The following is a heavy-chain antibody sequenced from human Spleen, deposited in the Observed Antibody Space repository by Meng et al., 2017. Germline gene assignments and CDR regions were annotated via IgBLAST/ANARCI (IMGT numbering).Heavy chain of an antibody. J-gene: IGHJ4*02. Sequence: ASVKVSCKASGYIFTGQYLHWVRQAPGQGPEWMGWINPNSGSTNYAQKFQGRVTMTGDTSISTAYMDLSGLRSDDTAVYYCARDEDISAAGKLFGDYWGQGTLVTVSS. CDR3: ARDEDISAAGKLFGDY. CDR1: GYIFTGQY. D-gene: IGHD6-13*01. CDR2: INPNSGST. V-gene: IGHV1-2*02.